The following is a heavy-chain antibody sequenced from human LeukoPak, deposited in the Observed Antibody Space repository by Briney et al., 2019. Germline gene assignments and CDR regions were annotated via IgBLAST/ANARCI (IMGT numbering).Heavy chain of an antibody. CDR3: ARTLDYGDYFDY. Sequence: GGSLRLSCAASGFTVSSNYMSWVRQAPGKGLEWVSVIYSGGSTYYADSVEGRFTISRDNSKNTLYLQMNSLRAEDTAVYYCARTLDYGDYFDYWGQGTLVTVSS. D-gene: IGHD4-17*01. J-gene: IGHJ4*02. CDR2: IYSGGST. CDR1: GFTVSSNY. V-gene: IGHV3-53*01.